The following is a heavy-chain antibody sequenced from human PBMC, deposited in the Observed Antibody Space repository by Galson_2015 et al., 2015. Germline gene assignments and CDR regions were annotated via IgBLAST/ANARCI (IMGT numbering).Heavy chain of an antibody. CDR2: IYYSGST. CDR1: GGSISSSSYY. J-gene: IGHJ5*02. Sequence: LSLTCTVSGGSISSSSYYWGWIRQPPGKGLEWIGSIYYSGSTYYNPSLKSRVTISVDTSKNQFTLKLSSVTAADTAVYYCARHLAFVVVPAAMGAFDPWGQGTLVTVSS. D-gene: IGHD2-2*01. CDR3: ARHLAFVVVPAAMGAFDP. V-gene: IGHV4-39*01.